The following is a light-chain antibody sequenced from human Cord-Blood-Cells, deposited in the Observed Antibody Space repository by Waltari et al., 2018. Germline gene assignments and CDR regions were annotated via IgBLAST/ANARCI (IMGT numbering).Light chain of an antibody. CDR2: DVS. V-gene: IGLV2-14*01. J-gene: IGLJ2*01. CDR3: SSYTGSSTLVV. Sequence: QSALTQPASVSGSPGPSITISCTGTSSDVGGYHYVSWYQQHPGKAPKLMIYDVSNRPSGVSNRCSGSNTGNTSSLTISGLQAEDEADYYCSSYTGSSTLVVFGGGTKLTVL. CDR1: SSDVGGYHY.